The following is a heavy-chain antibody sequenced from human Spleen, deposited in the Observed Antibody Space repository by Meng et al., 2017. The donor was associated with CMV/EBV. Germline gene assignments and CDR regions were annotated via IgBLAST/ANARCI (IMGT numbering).Heavy chain of an antibody. CDR2: INHSGST. CDR1: GGSFSGYY. Sequence: SETLSLTCAVYGGSFSGYYWSWIRQPPGKGLEWIGEINHSGSTNYRPSLKSRVTISEDTSKNQFSLKLTSVTAADTALYYCARGRDIVVVPAAMGDWFDPWGQGTLVTVSS. V-gene: IGHV4-34*01. J-gene: IGHJ5*02. CDR3: ARGRDIVVVPAAMGDWFDP. D-gene: IGHD2-2*01.